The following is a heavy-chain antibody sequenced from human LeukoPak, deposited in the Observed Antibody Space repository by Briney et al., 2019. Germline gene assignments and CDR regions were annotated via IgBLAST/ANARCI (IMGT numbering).Heavy chain of an antibody. CDR3: ARRRDGYNPELDY. Sequence: GGSLRLSCTASGFTFSSYAMNWVRRAAGKGLEWVSGIGAGGTFTYYADPVKGRFTIFRDNSRNTLYLQMNSLTTEDTALYYCARRRDGYNPELDYWGQGTLVTVSS. V-gene: IGHV3-23*01. CDR2: IGAGGTFT. CDR1: GFTFSSYA. D-gene: IGHD5-24*01. J-gene: IGHJ4*02.